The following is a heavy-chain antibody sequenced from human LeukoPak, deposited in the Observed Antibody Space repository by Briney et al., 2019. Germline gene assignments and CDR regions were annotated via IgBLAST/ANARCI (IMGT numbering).Heavy chain of an antibody. D-gene: IGHD6-19*01. CDR1: GFTFSSYD. CDR3: AREDHSSGEFDI. Sequence: PGGSLRLSCAASGFTFSSYDMHWVRQATGKGLERVSAIGTAGDTYYPGSVKGRFTISRENAKNSLYLQMNSLRAGDTAVYYCAREDHSSGEFDIWGQGTMVTVSS. J-gene: IGHJ3*02. V-gene: IGHV3-13*01. CDR2: IGTAGDT.